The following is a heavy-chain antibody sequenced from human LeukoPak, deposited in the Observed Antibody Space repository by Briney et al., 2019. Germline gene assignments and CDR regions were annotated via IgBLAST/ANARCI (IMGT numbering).Heavy chain of an antibody. CDR1: GGSISSNY. CDR3: ARDLSSSSSMDV. CDR2: IYYSGST. D-gene: IGHD6-6*01. V-gene: IGHV4-59*01. J-gene: IGHJ6*04. Sequence: KPSETLSLTCTVSGGSISSNYWNWIRQPPGKGLEWIAYIYYSGSTNHNPSLKSRVTISVDTSKNQFSLKLSSVTAADTAVYYYARDLSSSSSMDVWGKGTTVTVSS.